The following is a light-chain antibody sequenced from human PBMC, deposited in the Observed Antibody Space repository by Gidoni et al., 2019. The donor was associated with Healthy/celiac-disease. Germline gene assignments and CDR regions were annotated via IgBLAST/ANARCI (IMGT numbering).Light chain of an antibody. J-gene: IGLJ1*01. CDR2: AVS. V-gene: IGLV2-14*03. Sequence: QSALTQPASVSGSPGQSITISCTGTTSDVGGYNYVSWYQQYPGKAPELMIYAVSYRSSGVSSRFSGSKSGNTASLTISGLQAEDEADYYCSSYTTISTTVFGTGTKVTVL. CDR1: TSDVGGYNY. CDR3: SSYTTISTTV.